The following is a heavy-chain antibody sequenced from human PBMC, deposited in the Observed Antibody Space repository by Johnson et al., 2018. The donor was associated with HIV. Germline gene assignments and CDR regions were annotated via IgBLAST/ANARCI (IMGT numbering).Heavy chain of an antibody. D-gene: IGHD3-10*01. J-gene: IGHJ3*02. V-gene: IGHV3-20*04. CDR1: GFSFDDYG. CDR2: ITWNGGSS. Sequence: VQLVESGGGLVKPGGSLRLSCAASGFSFDDYGMNWVRQVPGKGLEWVSGITWNGGSSTYADSVKGRFTISRDNAKDSLYLQMNSLRAEDTALYYCAREFTYYYGSGSYPSGLDAFDIWGQGTMVTVSS. CDR3: AREFTYYYGSGSYPSGLDAFDI.